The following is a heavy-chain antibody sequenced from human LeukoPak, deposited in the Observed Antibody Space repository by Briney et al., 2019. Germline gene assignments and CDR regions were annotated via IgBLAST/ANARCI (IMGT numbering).Heavy chain of an antibody. V-gene: IGHV4-4*07. CDR1: GGSIRNYF. CDR2: IYTSGST. CDR3: ARETKSYDGSGFYHDY. J-gene: IGHJ4*02. Sequence: SETLSLTCSVSGGSIRNYFWSWIRQPAGKGLEWIGRIYTSGSTDYNPSLRSRVTMSVDTSRNRFSLRLTSMTAADTAVYYCARETKSYDGSGFYHDYWGQGTLVAVSS. D-gene: IGHD3-22*01.